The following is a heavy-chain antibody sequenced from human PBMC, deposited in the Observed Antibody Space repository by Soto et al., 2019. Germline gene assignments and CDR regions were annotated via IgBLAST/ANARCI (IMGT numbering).Heavy chain of an antibody. CDR3: VKEGFMRSDWYGQFDY. D-gene: IGHD6-19*01. J-gene: IGHJ4*02. CDR1: GFTFNSYA. CDR2: ISSYEADT. Sequence: EVQLVESGGTLVQPGGSLRLSCSASGFTFNSYAMHWVRQAPGKGLEFVSAISSYEADTYYADSVKGRFAISRDNSKNTLYLQMSSLRAEDTALYYCVKEGFMRSDWYGQFDYWGQGALVTVSS. V-gene: IGHV3-64D*06.